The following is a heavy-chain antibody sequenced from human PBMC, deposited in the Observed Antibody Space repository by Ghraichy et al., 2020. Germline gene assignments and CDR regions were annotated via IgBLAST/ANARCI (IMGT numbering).Heavy chain of an antibody. CDR1: GYTSSGDY. CDR3: SREGDYFAFDV. Sequence: GSLRLSGAATGYTSSGDYMDWVGRAPGKGLEWVGRSRNKANNYVTEYAASVRDRFTITRDESTNSMDLQMKSLKTEDTALYFCSREGDYFAFDVWGQGTMVIVSS. D-gene: IGHD4-17*01. V-gene: IGHV3-72*01. J-gene: IGHJ3*01. CDR2: SRNKANNYVT.